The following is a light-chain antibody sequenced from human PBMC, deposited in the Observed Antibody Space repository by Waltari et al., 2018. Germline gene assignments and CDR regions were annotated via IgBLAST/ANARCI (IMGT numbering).Light chain of an antibody. CDR2: DAS. V-gene: IGKV3-11*01. J-gene: IGKJ4*01. CDR1: QSISSY. Sequence: EIVFTQYPATLSLAPGGRSTLSCRASQSISSYLPWYQQKPGQAPRLLIYDASNRATCMTARFSGSGSGTDFTLTISSLEAEDFAVYYCQQRSNWPLSFGGGTTVEIK. CDR3: QQRSNWPLS.